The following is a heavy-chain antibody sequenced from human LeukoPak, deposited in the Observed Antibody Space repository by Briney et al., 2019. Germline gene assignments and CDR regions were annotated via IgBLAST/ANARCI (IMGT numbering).Heavy chain of an antibody. Sequence: GGSLRLSCAASGFNFRGYTMNWVRQAPGKGLEWVSSISSSGSSIYYAESVKGRFTISRDNARNSLYLQMGSLRAEDTALYYCAPYYYGSGSYSYGMDVWGQGTTVTVSS. V-gene: IGHV3-21*01. D-gene: IGHD3-10*01. CDR3: APYYYGSGSYSYGMDV. J-gene: IGHJ6*02. CDR2: ISSSGSSI. CDR1: GFNFRGYT.